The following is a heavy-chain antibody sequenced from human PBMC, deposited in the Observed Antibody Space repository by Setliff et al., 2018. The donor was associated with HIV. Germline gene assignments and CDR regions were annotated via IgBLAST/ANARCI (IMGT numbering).Heavy chain of an antibody. CDR1: GYPFTDYY. Sequence: GASVKVSCKASGYPFTDYYLHWVRQAPGQGLEWMGWINPDSGGTNFAQKFQGRVTMTRDTSISTSYMELTNLNYDDTAVFFCARGRRTAPGSFYHFYYMGVWGEGTTVTVS. D-gene: IGHD6-13*01. CDR3: ARGRRTAPGSFYHFYYMGV. V-gene: IGHV1-2*02. J-gene: IGHJ6*03. CDR2: INPDSGGT.